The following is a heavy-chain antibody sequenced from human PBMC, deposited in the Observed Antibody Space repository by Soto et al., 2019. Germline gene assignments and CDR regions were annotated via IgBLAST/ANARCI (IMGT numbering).Heavy chain of an antibody. V-gene: IGHV1-58*02. CDR3: AAASSTSGDYYGMDV. CDR1: GFTFTSSA. CDR2: IVVGSGHT. D-gene: IGHD2-2*01. Sequence: QMQLVQSGPEVKKPGTSVKVSCKTSGFTFTSSAMQWVRQARGQRLEWIGWIVVGSGHTNYAQKFQERVTITRDMSTSTAYMELRSLRSEDTAVYYCAAASSTSGDYYGMDVWGQGTTVTVSS. J-gene: IGHJ6*02.